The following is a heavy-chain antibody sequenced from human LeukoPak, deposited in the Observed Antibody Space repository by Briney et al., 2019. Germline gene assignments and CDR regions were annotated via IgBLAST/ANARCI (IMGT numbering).Heavy chain of an antibody. D-gene: IGHD4-11*01. CDR2: INPNSGGT. Sequence: ASVTVSFTASGYTFTVYYMHWVRQAPGQGLEWMGWINPNSGGTNYAQKFQGRVTITRDTSISTAYMELSRLRSDDTAVYYCARDSRGNYSPFLNYWGQGTLVTVSS. V-gene: IGHV1-2*02. CDR1: GYTFTVYY. CDR3: ARDSRGNYSPFLNY. J-gene: IGHJ4*02.